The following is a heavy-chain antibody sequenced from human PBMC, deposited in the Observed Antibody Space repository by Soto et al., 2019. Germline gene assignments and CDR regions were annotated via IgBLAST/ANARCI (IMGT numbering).Heavy chain of an antibody. J-gene: IGHJ6*02. CDR1: GFTFSSYA. CDR2: ISGSGGST. CDR3: AKDSRAYYDFWSGYLPATYYYYGMDV. Sequence: GGSLGLSCAASGFTFSSYAMTWVRQAPGKGLEWVSAISGSGGSTYYADSVKGRFTISRDNSKNTLYLQMNSLRAEDTAVYYCAKDSRAYYDFWSGYLPATYYYYGMDVWGQGTTVTVSS. D-gene: IGHD3-3*01. V-gene: IGHV3-23*01.